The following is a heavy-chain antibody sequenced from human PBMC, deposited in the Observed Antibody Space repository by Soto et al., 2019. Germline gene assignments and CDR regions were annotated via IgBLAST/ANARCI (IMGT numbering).Heavy chain of an antibody. CDR1: GFTFSDYY. J-gene: IGHJ5*02. D-gene: IGHD6-13*01. Sequence: QVQLVESGGGLVKPGGSLRLSCAASGFTFSDYYMSWIRQAPGKGLEWVSYISSSSSTIYSADSVKGRFTIPRDNAKNSLYLHMNSPRAEDTAVYYCAREPAVAAAGMGWFDPWGQGTLVTVSS. V-gene: IGHV3-11*01. CDR3: AREPAVAAAGMGWFDP. CDR2: ISSSSSTI.